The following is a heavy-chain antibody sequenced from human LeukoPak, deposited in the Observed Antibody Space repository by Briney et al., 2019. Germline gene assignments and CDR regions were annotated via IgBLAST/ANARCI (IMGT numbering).Heavy chain of an antibody. CDR1: GFTFSSYA. CDR2: ISYDGYNK. V-gene: IGHV3-30*01. D-gene: IGHD1-7*01. J-gene: IGHJ4*02. CDR3: ARDIGVNWNYAFDY. Sequence: GGSLRLSCAASGFTFSSYAMHWVRQAPGKGLEWVATISYDGYNKYYAASVKGRFTISRDNSKNTLYLQMNSLRAEDTAVYYCARDIGVNWNYAFDYWGQGTLVTVSS.